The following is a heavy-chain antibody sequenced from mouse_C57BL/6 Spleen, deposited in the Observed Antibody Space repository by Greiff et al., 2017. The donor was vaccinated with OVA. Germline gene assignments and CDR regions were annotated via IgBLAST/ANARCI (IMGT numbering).Heavy chain of an antibody. Sequence: QVQLQQSGPELVKPGASVKISCKASGYAFSSSWMNWVKQRPGKGLEWIRRIYPGDGDTNYNGKFKGKATLTADKSSSTAYMQLSSLTSEDSAVYFCARTPDSSGYFAYWGQGTLVTVSA. CDR3: ARTPDSSGYFAY. V-gene: IGHV1-82*01. CDR1: GYAFSSSW. CDR2: IYPGDGDT. D-gene: IGHD3-2*02. J-gene: IGHJ3*01.